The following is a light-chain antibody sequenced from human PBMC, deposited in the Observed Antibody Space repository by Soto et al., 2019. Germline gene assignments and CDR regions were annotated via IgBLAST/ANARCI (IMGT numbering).Light chain of an antibody. V-gene: IGLV2-14*01. CDR1: SSDVGSYDH. Sequence: QSALTQPASVSGSPGQSITISCSGTSSDVGSYDHVAWYQQFPGKTRKLMIYEVSNRPSGVSSRFSGSKSGNTASLTLSGLQVEGAADYHCISYTGSSTSYVFGSGTKVTV. CDR2: EVS. CDR3: ISYTGSSTSYV. J-gene: IGLJ1*01.